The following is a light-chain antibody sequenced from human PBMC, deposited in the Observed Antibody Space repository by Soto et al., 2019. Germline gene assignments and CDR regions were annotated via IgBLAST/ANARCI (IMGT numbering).Light chain of an antibody. J-gene: IGLJ2*01. Sequence: QSVLTQPPSASGAPGQRVTISCSGSSSNIGSNYVYWYQQLPGTAPKLLIYRNNQRRSGVPDRFSGSKSGTSVSLAISGLRSEDEADYYCAKWDDSLSGVLFGGGTKLTVL. V-gene: IGLV1-47*01. CDR1: SSNIGSNY. CDR3: AKWDDSLSGVL. CDR2: RNN.